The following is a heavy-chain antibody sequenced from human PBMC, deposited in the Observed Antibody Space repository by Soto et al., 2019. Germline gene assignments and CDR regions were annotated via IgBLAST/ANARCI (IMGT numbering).Heavy chain of an antibody. J-gene: IGHJ4*02. CDR1: GGSFSGYY. Sequence: SETLSLTCAVYGGSFSGYYWTWIRQPPGTGLEWIGEINHSGSTNYNPSLKSRVTISVDTSKNQFSLKLSSVTAADTAVYYCARDPFGSGYQMTFDYWGQGTLVTVSS. CDR2: INHSGST. CDR3: ARDPFGSGYQMTFDY. D-gene: IGHD3-22*01. V-gene: IGHV4-34*01.